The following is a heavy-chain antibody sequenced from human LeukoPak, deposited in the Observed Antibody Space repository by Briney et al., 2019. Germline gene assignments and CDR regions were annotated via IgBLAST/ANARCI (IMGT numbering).Heavy chain of an antibody. V-gene: IGHV4-34*01. CDR2: INHSGST. CDR1: GGSFSGYY. D-gene: IGHD5-18*01. Sequence: TSETLSLTCAVYGGSFSGYYWSRIRQPPGKGLEWIGEINHSGSTNYNPSLKSRVTISVDTSKNQFSLKLSSVTAADTAVYYCARGATAMVTGVFDYWGQGTLVTVSS. J-gene: IGHJ4*02. CDR3: ARGATAMVTGVFDY.